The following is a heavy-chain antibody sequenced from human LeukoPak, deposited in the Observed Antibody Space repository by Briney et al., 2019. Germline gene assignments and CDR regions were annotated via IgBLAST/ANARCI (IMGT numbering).Heavy chain of an antibody. CDR1: GFTFSSYS. CDR3: ARGQNYGGNSGVNWFDP. J-gene: IGHJ5*02. CDR2: ISSSSSYI. V-gene: IGHV3-21*01. Sequence: GGSLRLSCAASGFTFSSYSMNWVRQAPGKGLEWVSSISSSSSYIYYADSVKGRFTISRDNAKNSLYLQMNSLRAEDTAVYYCARGQNYGGNSGVNWFDPWGQGTLVTVSS. D-gene: IGHD4-23*01.